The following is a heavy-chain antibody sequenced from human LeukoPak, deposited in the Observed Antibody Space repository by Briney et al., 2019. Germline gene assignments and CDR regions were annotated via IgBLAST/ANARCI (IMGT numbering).Heavy chain of an antibody. Sequence: PGGSLRLSCAASGFTFSSYSMNWVRQAPGKGLEWVSVIYSGGSTYYADSVKGRFTISRDNSKNTLYLQMNSLRAEDTAVYYCAGQWPYHGLDYWGQGTLVTVSS. CDR3: AGQWPYHGLDY. CDR1: GFTFSSYS. V-gene: IGHV3-53*01. CDR2: IYSGGST. D-gene: IGHD6-19*01. J-gene: IGHJ4*02.